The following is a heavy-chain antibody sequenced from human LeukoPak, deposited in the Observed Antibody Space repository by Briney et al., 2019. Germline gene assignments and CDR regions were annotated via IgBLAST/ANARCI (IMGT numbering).Heavy chain of an antibody. Sequence: PSETLSLTCTVSGGSISSYYWSWIRQPAGKGLEWIGRIYTSGSTNYNPSLKSRVTISVDKSKNQFSLKLSSVTAADTAVYYCARVLDGVYFWSGLDYYYYMDVWGKGTTVTVSS. CDR3: ARVLDGVYFWSGLDYYYYMDV. D-gene: IGHD3-3*01. V-gene: IGHV4-4*07. CDR2: IYTSGST. J-gene: IGHJ6*03. CDR1: GGSISSYY.